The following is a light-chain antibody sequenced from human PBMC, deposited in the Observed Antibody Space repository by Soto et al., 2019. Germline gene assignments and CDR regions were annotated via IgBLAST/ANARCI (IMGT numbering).Light chain of an antibody. V-gene: IGKV3-20*01. J-gene: IGKJ1*01. CDR2: GAS. Sequence: IVLTQSPGTLSLSPGERTTLSCRASQSVSSNLAWYQQKPGQAPRLLIYGASTRATGIPDRFSGSGSGTDFSLTISRLEPEDFAVYYCQHYDSARWTFGLGTKVDIK. CDR1: QSVSSN. CDR3: QHYDSARWT.